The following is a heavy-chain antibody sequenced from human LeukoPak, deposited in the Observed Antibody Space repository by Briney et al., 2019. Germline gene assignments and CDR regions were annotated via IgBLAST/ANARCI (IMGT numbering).Heavy chain of an antibody. CDR2: ISGSSSAI. CDR1: GFTFDTYG. D-gene: IGHD5-12*01. J-gene: IGHJ4*02. CDR3: ATYSGYDRIFDY. Sequence: GGSLRLSRAASGFTFDTYGMNWVRQAPGKGLEWVSYISGSSSAINYADSVKGRFTISRDNAKNSLYLQMNSLRAEDTAVYFCATYSGYDRIFDYWGQGTLVTVSS. V-gene: IGHV3-48*01.